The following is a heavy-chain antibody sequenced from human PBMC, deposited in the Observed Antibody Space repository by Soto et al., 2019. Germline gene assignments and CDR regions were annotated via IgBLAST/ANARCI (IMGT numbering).Heavy chain of an antibody. CDR1: GGPFSSYA. Sequence: QVQLVQSGAEVKKPGSSVKVSCKASGGPFSSYAISWVRQAPGQGLEWMAGIIPIFGTANYAQKFQGRVKITADESTSTAYMELSSLRSEDTAGYYCARNRNREIAAASIVDYYYYGMDVRGQGTKVTVSS. D-gene: IGHD6-13*01. CDR3: ARNRNREIAAASIVDYYYYGMDV. CDR2: IIPIFGTA. J-gene: IGHJ6*02. V-gene: IGHV1-69*01.